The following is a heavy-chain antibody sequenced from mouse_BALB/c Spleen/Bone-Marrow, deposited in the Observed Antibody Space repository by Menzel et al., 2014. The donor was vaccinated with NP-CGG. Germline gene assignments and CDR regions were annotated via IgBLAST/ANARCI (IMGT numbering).Heavy chain of an antibody. V-gene: IGHV1S135*01. D-gene: IGHD2-1*01. CDR2: IDPFNGGT. Sequence: EVKLMESGPELVKPGASVKVSCKASGYAFTSYNMYWVKQSHGKSLEWIGHIDPFNGGTSYNQKFKGKATLTVAKSASTAYMQLNSLTSEDSAVYYCAREDYGKGVAYWGQGSLVTVCA. CDR3: AREDYGKGVAY. J-gene: IGHJ3*01. CDR1: GYAFTSYN.